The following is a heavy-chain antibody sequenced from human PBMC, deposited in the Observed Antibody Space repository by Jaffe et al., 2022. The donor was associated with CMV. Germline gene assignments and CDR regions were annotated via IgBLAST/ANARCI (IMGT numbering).Heavy chain of an antibody. Sequence: QVQLVQSGAEVKKPGSSVKVSCKASGGTFSSYAISWVRQAPGQGLEWMGRIIPILGIANYAQKFQGRVTITADKSTSTAYMELSSLRSEDTAVYYCARSPHIVVVPAGYYYYMDVWGKGTTVTVSS. CDR1: GGTFSSYA. CDR2: IIPILGIA. CDR3: ARSPHIVVVPAGYYYYMDV. D-gene: IGHD2-2*01. V-gene: IGHV1-69*09. J-gene: IGHJ6*03.